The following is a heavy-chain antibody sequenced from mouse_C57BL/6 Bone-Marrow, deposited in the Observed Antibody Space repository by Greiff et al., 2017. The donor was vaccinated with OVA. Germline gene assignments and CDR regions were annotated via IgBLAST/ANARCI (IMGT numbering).Heavy chain of an antibody. CDR2: ISYDGSN. D-gene: IGHD1-1*01. CDR3: ARRPYYYGSSLYYFDY. CDR1: GYSITSGYY. J-gene: IGHJ2*01. V-gene: IGHV3-6*01. Sequence: EVQVVESGPGLVKPSQSLSLTCSVTGYSITSGYYWNWIRQFPGNKLEWMGYISYDGSNNYNPSLKNRISITRDTSKNQFFLKLNSVTTEDTATYYCARRPYYYGSSLYYFDYWGQGTTLTVSS.